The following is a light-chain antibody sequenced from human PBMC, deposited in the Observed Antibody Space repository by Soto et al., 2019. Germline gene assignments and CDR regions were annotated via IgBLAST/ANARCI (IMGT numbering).Light chain of an antibody. CDR3: CSYVGARTYV. V-gene: IGLV2-23*01. CDR2: EGN. CDR1: VSDVGSFGP. Sequence: QSVLTQPASVSGSPGQSITISCTGSVSDVGSFGPVSWYQQHPGQVPKLIIYEGNRRPSGVSSRFSGSKSGNTASLTISGLQAEDEADYYCCSYVGARTYVFGAGTK. J-gene: IGLJ1*01.